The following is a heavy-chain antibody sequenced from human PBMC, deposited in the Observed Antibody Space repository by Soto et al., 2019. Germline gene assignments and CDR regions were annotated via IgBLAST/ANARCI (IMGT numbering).Heavy chain of an antibody. J-gene: IGHJ4*02. CDR2: ISGSGGST. Sequence: GGSLSLSCAASGFPFSSYSMTWVRQAPGKGLEWVSAISGSGGSTYYADSVKGRFTISRDNSKNTLYLQMNSLRAEDTAVYYCAKAYYDSSGYPDYWGQGTLVTVSS. D-gene: IGHD3-22*01. CDR1: GFPFSSYS. V-gene: IGHV3-23*01. CDR3: AKAYYDSSGYPDY.